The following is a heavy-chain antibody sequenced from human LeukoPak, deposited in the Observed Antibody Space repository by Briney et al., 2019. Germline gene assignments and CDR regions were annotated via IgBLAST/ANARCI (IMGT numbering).Heavy chain of an antibody. D-gene: IGHD4-17*01. CDR2: ISGYNGDT. Sequence: GASVMVSCKASGYTFTRYGISWVRQAPGQGLEWLGWISGYNGDTNYAQKLQGRVTITRDTSASTAYMELSSLRSEDTAVYYCARDGGSDYGDYFRTNWYDPWGQGTLVTVSS. CDR3: ARDGGSDYGDYFRTNWYDP. CDR1: GYTFTRYG. J-gene: IGHJ5*02. V-gene: IGHV1-18*01.